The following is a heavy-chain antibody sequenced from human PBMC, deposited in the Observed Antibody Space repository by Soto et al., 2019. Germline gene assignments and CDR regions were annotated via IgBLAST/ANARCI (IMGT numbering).Heavy chain of an antibody. J-gene: IGHJ4*02. CDR2: ISPKSGGT. Sequence: QVQLVQSGAEVKKPGGSVKVSCEASGYNFIDFHIHWVRQAPGQGFEWMGRISPKSGGTNYAQKFEGRVTMTWDTSLNTAYMELSSLKSYDTAVYYCARPPGYISDWYYFDLWGQGTRVTVSS. CDR3: ARPPGYISDWYYFDL. D-gene: IGHD3-9*01. V-gene: IGHV1-2*02. CDR1: GYNFIDFH.